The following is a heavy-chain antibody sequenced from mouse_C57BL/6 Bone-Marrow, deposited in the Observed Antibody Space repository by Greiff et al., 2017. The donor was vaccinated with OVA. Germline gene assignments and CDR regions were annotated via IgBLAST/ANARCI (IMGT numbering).Heavy chain of an antibody. V-gene: IGHV1-81*01. CDR2: IYPRSGNT. J-gene: IGHJ2*01. D-gene: IGHD2-3*01. CDR3: ARGGRWLLRVGY. Sequence: VQLQQSGAELARPGASVKLSCKASGYTFTSYGISWVKQRTGQGLEWIGEIYPRSGNTYYNEKFKGKATLTADKSSSTAYMELRSLTSEDSAVCFCARGGRWLLRVGYWGQGTTLTVSS. CDR1: GYTFTSYG.